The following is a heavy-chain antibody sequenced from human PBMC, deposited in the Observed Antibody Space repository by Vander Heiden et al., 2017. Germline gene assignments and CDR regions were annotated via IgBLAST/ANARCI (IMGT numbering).Heavy chain of an antibody. D-gene: IGHD2-15*01. CDR2: SNHSGST. CDR3: ARAPGIYCSGGSCYGTYYYGMDV. Sequence: LQLHQWAAGLLTPSEALPPTGPDFGGCFSGHNWNWIRQPPGKGLEWIGESNHSGSTNYNPSLKSRVTISVDTSKNQFSLKLRSVTAADTAVYFCARAPGIYCSGGSCYGTYYYGMDVWGQGTTVTVSS. CDR1: GGCFSGHN. J-gene: IGHJ6*02. V-gene: IGHV4-34*01.